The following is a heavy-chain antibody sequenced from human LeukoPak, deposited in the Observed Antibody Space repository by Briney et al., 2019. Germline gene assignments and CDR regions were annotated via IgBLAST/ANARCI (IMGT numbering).Heavy chain of an antibody. Sequence: SVKVSCKASEYTFTSYDINWVRQATGQGLEWMGWMNPDSGNTGYAQKFQGRVTMTRNTSINTAYMELSSLRSEDTAVYYCARGTPSGWYGAVYWGQGTLVTVSS. CDR3: ARGTPSGWYGAVY. J-gene: IGHJ4*02. CDR2: MNPDSGNT. D-gene: IGHD6-19*01. CDR1: EYTFTSYD. V-gene: IGHV1-8*01.